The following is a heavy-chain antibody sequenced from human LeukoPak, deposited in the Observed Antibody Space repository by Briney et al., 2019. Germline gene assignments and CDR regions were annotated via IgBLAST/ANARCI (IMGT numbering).Heavy chain of an antibody. V-gene: IGHV4-38-2*02. CDR1: GDSISRYY. J-gene: IGHJ4*02. CDR3: ARGGLGGFWSAFYFDY. CDR2: IYHSGST. Sequence: SETLSLTCTVSGDSISRYYWSWIRQPPGKGLEWIGSIYHSGSTYYNPSLKSRVTISVDTSKNQFSLKLSSVTAADTAVYYCARGGLGGFWSAFYFDYWGQGTLVTVSS. D-gene: IGHD3-3*01.